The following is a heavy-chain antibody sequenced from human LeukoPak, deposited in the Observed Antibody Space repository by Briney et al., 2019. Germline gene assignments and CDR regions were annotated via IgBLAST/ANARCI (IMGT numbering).Heavy chain of an antibody. CDR1: GGSISSGGYY. Sequence: PSQTLSLTCTVSGGSISSGGYYWSWIRQHPGKGLEWIGYIYYSGSTYYNPSLKSRFTISVDTSKNQFSLKLSSVTAADTAVYYCARARFVVVPAATRDPTYFDYWGQGTLVTVSS. CDR2: IYYSGST. CDR3: ARARFVVVPAATRDPTYFDY. J-gene: IGHJ4*02. D-gene: IGHD2-2*01. V-gene: IGHV4-31*03.